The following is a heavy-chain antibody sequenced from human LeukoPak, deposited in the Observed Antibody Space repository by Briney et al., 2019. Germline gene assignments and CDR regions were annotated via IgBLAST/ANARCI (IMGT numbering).Heavy chain of an antibody. V-gene: IGHV4-59*08. J-gene: IGHJ3*02. CDR2: IYYSGST. Sequence: SETLSLTCTVSGGSISSYYWSWIRQPPGKGLEWIGYIYYSGSTNYNPSLKSRVTISVDTSKNQFSLKLSSVTAADTAVYYCAGYCSGGSCYNAFDIGGQGTMVTVSS. CDR1: GGSISSYY. D-gene: IGHD2-15*01. CDR3: AGYCSGGSCYNAFDI.